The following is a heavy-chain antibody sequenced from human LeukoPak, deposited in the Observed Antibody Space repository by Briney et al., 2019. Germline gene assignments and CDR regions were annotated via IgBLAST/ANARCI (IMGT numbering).Heavy chain of an antibody. CDR2: ISAYNGNT. V-gene: IGHV1-18*01. D-gene: IGHD2-8*01. Sequence: ASVKVSCKASGYTFTSYGISWVRQAPGQGLEWMGWISAYNGNTNYAQKLQGRVTKTTDTSTSTAYMELRSLRSEDTAVYYCARALLLNGPSNYYYYYYMDVWGKGTTVTVSS. CDR1: GYTFTSYG. J-gene: IGHJ6*03. CDR3: ARALLLNGPSNYYYYYYMDV.